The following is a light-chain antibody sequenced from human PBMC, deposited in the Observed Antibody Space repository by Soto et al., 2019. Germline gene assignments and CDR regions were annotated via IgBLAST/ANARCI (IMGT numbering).Light chain of an antibody. V-gene: IGKV3-15*01. J-gene: IGKJ1*01. CDR1: QSLTRN. CDR2: EAS. CDR3: QQYNNWLRT. Sequence: EIVMTQSPATLSVSPGERAALSCRASQSLTRNLAWYQQKPGQAPRLLMYEASTRPTGIPARFSGSGSGTEFTLTISSLQSEDFAVYYCQQYNNWLRTFGQGTKVDIK.